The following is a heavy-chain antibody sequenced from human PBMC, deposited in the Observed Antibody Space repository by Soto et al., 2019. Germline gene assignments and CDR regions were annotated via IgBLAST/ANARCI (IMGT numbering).Heavy chain of an antibody. Sequence: EVQLVESGGGLVQPGGSLRLSCVAAGVTFSSYEMNWVRQAPGKGLEWVSYISSSGSSIYYADSVKGRFTISRDNAKNSLYLQMNSLRAEDTAVYYCARVLTTVTTDYFDYWGQGTLVTVSS. D-gene: IGHD4-17*01. V-gene: IGHV3-48*03. J-gene: IGHJ4*02. CDR2: ISSSGSSI. CDR3: ARVLTTVTTDYFDY. CDR1: GVTFSSYE.